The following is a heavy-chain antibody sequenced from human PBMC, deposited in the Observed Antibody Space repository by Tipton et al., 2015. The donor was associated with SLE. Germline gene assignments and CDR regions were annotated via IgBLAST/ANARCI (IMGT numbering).Heavy chain of an antibody. CDR2: MFYGDSGSA. J-gene: IGHJ4*02. D-gene: IGHD6-19*01. CDR1: GGSMSSSHDF. Sequence: TLSLTCTVSGGSMSSSHDFWGWIRQPPGKGLQWIGTMFYGDSGSAYYSPSLKSRVTMSVDTSKNQFSLNLSSLTAADTAVYYCARLRVAAGTWYFDYWGQGTLVTVSS. CDR3: ARLRVAAGTWYFDY. V-gene: IGHV4-39*07.